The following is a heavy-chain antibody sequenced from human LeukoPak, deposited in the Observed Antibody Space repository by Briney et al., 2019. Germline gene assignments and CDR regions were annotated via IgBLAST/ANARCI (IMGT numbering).Heavy chain of an antibody. CDR3: ARRDYYDILTGSPKAFDI. J-gene: IGHJ3*02. V-gene: IGHV4-30-4*01. D-gene: IGHD3-9*01. CDR1: GGSISSGDYY. Sequence: LSQTLSLTCTVSGGSISSGDYYWSWIRQPPGKGLEWIGYIYYSGSTYYNPSLKSRVTISVDTSKNQFSLKLSSVTAADTAVYYCARRDYYDILTGSPKAFDIWGQGTMVTVSS. CDR2: IYYSGST.